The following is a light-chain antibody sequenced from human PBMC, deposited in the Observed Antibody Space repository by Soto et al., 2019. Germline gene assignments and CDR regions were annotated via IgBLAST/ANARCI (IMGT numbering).Light chain of an antibody. Sequence: QSALTQPASVSGSPGQSITISCSGTTNDIGGYNYVSWYQHHPGKVPKVIIYEVRNRPSGVSNRFSGSKSGNTASLTISGLQAEDEADYYCCSYTIPATLVFGGGTTLTVL. V-gene: IGLV2-14*01. J-gene: IGLJ3*02. CDR2: EVR. CDR3: CSYTIPATLV. CDR1: TNDIGGYNY.